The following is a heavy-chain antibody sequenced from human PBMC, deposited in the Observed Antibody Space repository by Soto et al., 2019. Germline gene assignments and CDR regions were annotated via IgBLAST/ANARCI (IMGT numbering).Heavy chain of an antibody. CDR1: GGTFSSYA. D-gene: IGHD5-18*01. Sequence: ASVKVSCKASGGTFSSYAISWVRQAPGQGLEWMGGIIPIFGTANYAQKFQGRVTITADESTSTAYMELSSLRSEDTAVYYCARRSTGGYSYGPNAFDIWGQGTMVNVSS. J-gene: IGHJ3*02. V-gene: IGHV1-69*13. CDR2: IIPIFGTA. CDR3: ARRSTGGYSYGPNAFDI.